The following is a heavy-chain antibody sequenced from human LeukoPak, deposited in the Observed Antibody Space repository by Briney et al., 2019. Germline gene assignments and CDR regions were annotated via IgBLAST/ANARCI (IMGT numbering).Heavy chain of an antibody. Sequence: ASVKVSCKASGYTFTSYDINWVRQATGQGLEWRGWMNPNSGNTGYAQKFQGRVTRTRNTSISTAYMELSSLTSEDTAVYYCARDSPMVRGVTYYYYGMDVWGQGTTVTASS. CDR1: GYTFTSYD. D-gene: IGHD3-10*01. CDR2: MNPNSGNT. J-gene: IGHJ6*02. CDR3: ARDSPMVRGVTYYYYGMDV. V-gene: IGHV1-8*01.